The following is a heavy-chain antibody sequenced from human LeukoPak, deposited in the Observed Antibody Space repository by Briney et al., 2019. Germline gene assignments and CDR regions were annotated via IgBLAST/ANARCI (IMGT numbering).Heavy chain of an antibody. D-gene: IGHD1-1*01. V-gene: IGHV3-30*18. CDR1: GFTVSSNY. CDR2: ISYDGSNK. Sequence: GGSLRLSCAASGFTVSSNYMHWVRQAPGKGLEWVAVISYDGSNKYYADSVKGRFTISRDNSKNTLYLQMNSLRAEDTAVYYCAKDPPWNDVGARRWGDYYMDVWGKGTTVTISS. CDR3: AKDPPWNDVGARRWGDYYMDV. J-gene: IGHJ6*03.